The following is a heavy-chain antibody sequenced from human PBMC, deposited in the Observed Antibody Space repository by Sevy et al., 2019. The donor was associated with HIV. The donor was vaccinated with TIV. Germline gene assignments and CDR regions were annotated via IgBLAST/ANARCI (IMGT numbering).Heavy chain of an antibody. Sequence: GESLKISCAASGFTFNNAWMSWVRQAPGKGLEWVGRIKSKTAGGTTDSAAPVKGRFTISRDDSKNTLYLQMNSLKTDDTAVYYCTTKKDFWSGYFYFDYWGQGTLVTVSS. CDR2: IKSKTAGGTT. J-gene: IGHJ4*02. CDR1: GFTFNNAW. V-gene: IGHV3-15*05. CDR3: TTKKDFWSGYFYFDY. D-gene: IGHD3-3*01.